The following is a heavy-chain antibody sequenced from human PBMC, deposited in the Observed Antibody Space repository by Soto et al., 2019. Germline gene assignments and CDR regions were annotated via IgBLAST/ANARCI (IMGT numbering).Heavy chain of an antibody. CDR3: VRSGHSFGGAA. Sequence: SETLSLTCSVSGASMTDYYGSWVRQPPGKGLEWIGYMFYSGRSNYNSSLNNRVAISVDTSKNEISMKLRSVTAADTAVYYCVRSGHSFGGAAWGQGILVTVSS. CDR1: GASMTDYY. V-gene: IGHV4-59*01. J-gene: IGHJ5*02. D-gene: IGHD3-16*01. CDR2: MFYSGRS.